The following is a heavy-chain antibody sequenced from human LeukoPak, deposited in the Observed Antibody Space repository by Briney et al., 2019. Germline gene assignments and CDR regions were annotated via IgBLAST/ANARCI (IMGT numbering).Heavy chain of an antibody. V-gene: IGHV4-34*01. CDR3: ARDTATALTRFKFDY. CDR1: GGSFSGYY. D-gene: IGHD3-10*02. Sequence: SETLSLTCAVYGGSFSGYYWSWIRQPPGKGLEWIGEINHSGGTNYNPSLKSRVTISVDTSKNQFSLKLSSVTAADTAVYYCARDTATALTRFKFDYWGQGTLVTISS. J-gene: IGHJ4*02. CDR2: INHSGGT.